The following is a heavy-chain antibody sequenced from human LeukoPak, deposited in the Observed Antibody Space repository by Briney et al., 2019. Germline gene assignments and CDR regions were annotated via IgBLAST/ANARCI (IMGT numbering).Heavy chain of an antibody. Sequence: GGSLRLSCAASGFTVSSNYMSWVRQAPAKGLEWVSIIYVGGTTYYADSVKGRFTISRDNSKNTLYLQMNSLRAEDTAVFYCARGKRPYDSSGFYWFDYWGQGTLVTVSS. CDR2: IYVGGTT. J-gene: IGHJ4*02. V-gene: IGHV3-66*01. CDR3: ARGKRPYDSSGFYWFDY. CDR1: GFTVSSNY. D-gene: IGHD3-22*01.